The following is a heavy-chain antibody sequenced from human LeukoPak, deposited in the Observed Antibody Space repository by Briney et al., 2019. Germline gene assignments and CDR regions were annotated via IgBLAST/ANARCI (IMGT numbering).Heavy chain of an antibody. CDR3: AKGSYYDSSGSFYFDY. J-gene: IGHJ4*02. CDR2: ISGSGVNT. V-gene: IGHV3-23*01. Sequence: GGSLRLSCVVSGFTFSSYAMSWVRQAPGKGLEWVSGISGSGVNTYYADSVKGRFTISRDNSKNTLYVQMNSLGTEDTAAYYCAKGSYYDSSGSFYFDYWGQGTLVTVSS. CDR1: GFTFSSYA. D-gene: IGHD3-22*01.